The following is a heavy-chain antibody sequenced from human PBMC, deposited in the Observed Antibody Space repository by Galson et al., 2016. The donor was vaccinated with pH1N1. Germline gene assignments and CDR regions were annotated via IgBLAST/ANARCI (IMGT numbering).Heavy chain of an antibody. Sequence: SLRLSCAASGFTFSSYWMSWVRQAPGKGLEWVANINQDGSVKYYVDPVKGRFTISRDDAKNSVYLQMNSLRAEDTAVYYCAREIAAAGSYWGQGTLVTGSS. D-gene: IGHD6-25*01. CDR2: INQDGSVK. CDR1: GFTFSSYW. V-gene: IGHV3-7*01. CDR3: AREIAAAGSY. J-gene: IGHJ4*02.